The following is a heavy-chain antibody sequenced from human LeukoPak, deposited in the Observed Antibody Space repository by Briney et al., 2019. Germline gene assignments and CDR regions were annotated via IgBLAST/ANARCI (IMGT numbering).Heavy chain of an antibody. CDR3: ARVSVAGTY. V-gene: IGHV3-11*04. Sequence: GGSLRLSCAASGFTFSDDYMSWIRQAPGKGLEWVSYISSSDNTIYYADSVKGRFIISRDNDKNSLFLQMNSLRAEDTAVYYCARVSVAGTYWGQGTLVTVSS. CDR1: GFTFSDDY. D-gene: IGHD6-19*01. CDR2: ISSSDNTI. J-gene: IGHJ4*02.